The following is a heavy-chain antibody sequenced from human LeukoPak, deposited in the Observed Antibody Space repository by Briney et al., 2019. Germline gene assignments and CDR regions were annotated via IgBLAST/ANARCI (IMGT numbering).Heavy chain of an antibody. CDR2: IYYSGST. CDR3: ALRQWRYYYYYMDV. Sequence: SETLSLTCTVSGGSISSYYWSWIRQPPGKGLEWIGYIYYSGSTYYNPSLRSRVTISVDTSKNQFSLKLSSVTAADTAVYYCALRQWRYYYYYMDVWGKGTTVTVSS. D-gene: IGHD6-19*01. V-gene: IGHV4-59*12. CDR1: GGSISSYY. J-gene: IGHJ6*03.